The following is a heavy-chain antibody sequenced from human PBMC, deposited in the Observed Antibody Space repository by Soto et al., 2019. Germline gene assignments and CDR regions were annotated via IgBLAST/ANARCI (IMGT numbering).Heavy chain of an antibody. V-gene: IGHV3-53*01. CDR2: IYSGHNT. Sequence: EVQLVESGGGLIQPGGSLRLSCVASGFIVSSNQMSWVRQAPGKGLEWVSVIYSGHNTYYADSVEGRFTISRDDSKNTLYLQMNSLRVEDTAVYYCVRGPSDHKLRLVEWPYGDYWGQGALVTVSS. D-gene: IGHD3-3*01. J-gene: IGHJ4*02. CDR3: VRGPSDHKLRLVEWPYGDY. CDR1: GFIVSSNQ.